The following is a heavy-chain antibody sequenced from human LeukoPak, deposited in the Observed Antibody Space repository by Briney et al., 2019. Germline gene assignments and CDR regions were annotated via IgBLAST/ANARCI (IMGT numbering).Heavy chain of an antibody. CDR3: ARASYPDCSSTSCYRYYYMDV. J-gene: IGHJ6*03. CDR2: ISSSGSII. V-gene: IGHV3-11*04. Sequence: GGSLRLSCAASGFTFSDYYMSWIRQAPGKGLEWVSYISSSGSIIYNADSVKGRFTISRDNAKNSLYLQMNSLRAEDTAVYYCARASYPDCSSTSCYRYYYMDVWGKGTTVTVSS. CDR1: GFTFSDYY. D-gene: IGHD2-2*01.